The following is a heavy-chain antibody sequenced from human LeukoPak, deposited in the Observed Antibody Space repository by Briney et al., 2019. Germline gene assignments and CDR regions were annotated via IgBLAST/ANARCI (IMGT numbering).Heavy chain of an antibody. CDR1: GYTFTSYG. CDR2: TSAYNGNT. J-gene: IGHJ4*02. D-gene: IGHD2-15*01. V-gene: IGHV1-18*01. CDR3: ARDSVVVVAAN. Sequence: ASVKVSCKASGYTFTSYGISWVRQAPGQGLEWMGWTSAYNGNTNYAQKLRGRVTMTTDTSTSTAYMELRSLRSDDTAVYYCARDSVVVVAANWGQGTLVTVSS.